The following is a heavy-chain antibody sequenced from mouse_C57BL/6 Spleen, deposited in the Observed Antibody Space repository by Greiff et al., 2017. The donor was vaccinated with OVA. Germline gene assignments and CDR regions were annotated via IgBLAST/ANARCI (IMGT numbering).Heavy chain of an antibody. CDR1: GFTFSDYG. Sequence: DVKLVESGGGLVKPGGSLKLSCAASGFTFSDYGMHWVRQAPEKGLEWVAYISSGSSTIYYADTVKGRFTISRDNAKNTLFLQMTSLRSEDTAMYYCARTANWDVWYFDVWGTGTTVTVSS. CDR3: ARTANWDVWYFDV. D-gene: IGHD4-1*01. V-gene: IGHV5-17*01. J-gene: IGHJ1*03. CDR2: ISSGSSTI.